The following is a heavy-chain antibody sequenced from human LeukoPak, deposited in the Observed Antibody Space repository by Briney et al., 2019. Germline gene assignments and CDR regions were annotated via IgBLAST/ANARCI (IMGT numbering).Heavy chain of an antibody. Sequence: SVKVSCKASGGTFSSYAISWVRQAPGQGLEWMGGIIPIFGTANYAQKFQGRVTITADKSTSTAYTELSSLRSEDTAVYYCARSQRVTMIVVADAFDIWGQGTMVTVSS. CDR2: IIPIFGTA. D-gene: IGHD3-22*01. CDR1: GGTFSSYA. V-gene: IGHV1-69*06. J-gene: IGHJ3*02. CDR3: ARSQRVTMIVVADAFDI.